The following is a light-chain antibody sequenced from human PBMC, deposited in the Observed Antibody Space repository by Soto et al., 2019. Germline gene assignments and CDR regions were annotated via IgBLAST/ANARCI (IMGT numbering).Light chain of an antibody. CDR1: SSNIGSNY. CDR2: RNN. CDR3: AAWDDSLSGLV. J-gene: IGLJ2*01. V-gene: IGLV1-47*01. Sequence: QSVLTQPPSASGTPGQRVTISCSGSSSNIGSNYVYWYHQLPGTAPKLLIYRNNQRPSGVPDRFSGSKSGTSASLAISGLRSEDEADYYCAAWDDSLSGLVLGGGTKVTVL.